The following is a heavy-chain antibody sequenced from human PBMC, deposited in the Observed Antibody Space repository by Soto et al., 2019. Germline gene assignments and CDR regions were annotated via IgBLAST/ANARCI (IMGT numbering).Heavy chain of an antibody. Sequence: GESLKISCKGSGFSFTNNWIGWVRQMPGKGLEWMGSIYPGDSDTSYSPSFQGHVTISADKSINTAYLQWSSLKASDTAMFYYARPDYYDTSGRGALDVWGQGTMVTVSS. J-gene: IGHJ3*01. V-gene: IGHV5-51*01. CDR2: IYPGDSDT. D-gene: IGHD3-22*01. CDR3: ARPDYYDTSGRGALDV. CDR1: GFSFTNNW.